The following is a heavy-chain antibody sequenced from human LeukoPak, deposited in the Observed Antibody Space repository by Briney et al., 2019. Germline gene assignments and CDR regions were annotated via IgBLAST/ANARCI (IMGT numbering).Heavy chain of an antibody. CDR3: ARYENGGIDY. CDR1: GFTFSSYS. CDR2: IGAGSSYI. V-gene: IGHV3-21*01. Sequence: PGGSLRLSCAASGFTFSSYSMNWVRQAPGKGLEWVSSIGAGSSYIYYADSVRGRFTISRDNAKNSLYLQMNSLRAEDTAVYYCARYENGGIDYWGQGTLVTVSS. J-gene: IGHJ4*02. D-gene: IGHD2-15*01.